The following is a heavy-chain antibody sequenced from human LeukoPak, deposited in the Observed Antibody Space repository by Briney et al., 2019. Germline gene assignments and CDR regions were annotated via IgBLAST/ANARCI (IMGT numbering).Heavy chain of an antibody. CDR3: AAPYYYGSGSLLNYYYGMDV. V-gene: IGHV3-11*06. CDR1: GFIFSDYY. CDR2: ISSTSSDT. D-gene: IGHD3-10*01. Sequence: GGSLRLSCAASGFIFSDYYMSWIRQTPGKGLEWLSYISSTSSDTNYADSVKGRFTISRDNANKSLFLQMNSLRAEDTGVYYCAAPYYYGSGSLLNYYYGMDVWGKGTTVTVSS. J-gene: IGHJ6*04.